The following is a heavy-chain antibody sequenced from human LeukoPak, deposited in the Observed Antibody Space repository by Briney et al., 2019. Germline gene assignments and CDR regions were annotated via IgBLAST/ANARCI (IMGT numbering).Heavy chain of an antibody. CDR1: GYTFTSYG. Sequence: GASVKVSCKASGYTFTSYGISWVRQAPGQGLEWTGIINPTGGSTNYPQNFQGRVTMTRDTSTSTVYMELSSLRSEDTAVYYCARGSNSGSYRAAFDIWGQGTMVTVSS. V-gene: IGHV1-46*01. J-gene: IGHJ3*02. CDR3: ARGSNSGSYRAAFDI. CDR2: INPTGGST. D-gene: IGHD1-26*01.